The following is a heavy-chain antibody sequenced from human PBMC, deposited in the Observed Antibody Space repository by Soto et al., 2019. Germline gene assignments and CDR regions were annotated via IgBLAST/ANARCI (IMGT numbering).Heavy chain of an antibody. CDR2: INSDGSTT. D-gene: IGHD2-15*01. V-gene: IGHV3-74*03. CDR3: ATGHCSGGSCFARDA. J-gene: IGHJ6*04. Sequence: EVQLLESGGGLVQPGGSLRLSCAASGFTFSSYWMYWVRQAPGKGLVWVSLINSDGSTTTYADSVKGRFTISRDNAKNTLYLQMNSLRDEDTAVYYCATGHCSGGSCFARDAWGKGTMVTVSS. CDR1: GFTFSSYW.